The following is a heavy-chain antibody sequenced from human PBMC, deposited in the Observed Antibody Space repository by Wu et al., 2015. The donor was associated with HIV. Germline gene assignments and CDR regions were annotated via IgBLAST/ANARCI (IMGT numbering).Heavy chain of an antibody. D-gene: IGHD6-19*01. J-gene: IGHJ4*02. Sequence: QVQLVQSGAEVKKPGSSVRVSCKASGGNFRSYAMTWVRQAPGQGLEWLGGIIPIFGSAKYAQKFQGRVTITTDESTSTAYMELSSLRSDDTAVYYCASDPPTDGYNSGFEYWGQGTLITVSS. V-gene: IGHV1-69*05. CDR2: IIPIFGSA. CDR1: GGNFRSYA. CDR3: ASDPPTDGYNSGFEY.